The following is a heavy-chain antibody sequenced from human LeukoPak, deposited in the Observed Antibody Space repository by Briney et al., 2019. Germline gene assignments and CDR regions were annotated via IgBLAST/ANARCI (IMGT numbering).Heavy chain of an antibody. D-gene: IGHD6-19*01. CDR1: GITISRYW. CDR3: TMFTSGWD. V-gene: IGHV3-74*01. Sequence: GGSLRLSCAASGITISRYWMHWVRQAPGKGLAWVSRVSGDGTTTNYADSVKGRFTISRDNAKNTMSLQMTSLRAEDTAVYYCTMFTSGWDWGQGTLVTVSS. CDR2: VSGDGTTT. J-gene: IGHJ4*02.